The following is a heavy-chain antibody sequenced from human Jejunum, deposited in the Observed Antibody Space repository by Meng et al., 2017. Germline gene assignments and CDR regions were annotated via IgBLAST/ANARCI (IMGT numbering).Heavy chain of an antibody. CDR2: ISGSVGSI. D-gene: IGHD2-8*01. V-gene: IGHV3-23*01. CDR1: GFTFSSYW. J-gene: IGHJ4*02. Sequence: GESLKISCAASGFTFSSYWMSWVRQAPGKGLEWVSVISGSVGSIYYADSVKGRFTISRDISKNTLYLQMDSLRAEDTAVYYCAKLVSYWGQGTLVTVSS. CDR3: AKLVSY.